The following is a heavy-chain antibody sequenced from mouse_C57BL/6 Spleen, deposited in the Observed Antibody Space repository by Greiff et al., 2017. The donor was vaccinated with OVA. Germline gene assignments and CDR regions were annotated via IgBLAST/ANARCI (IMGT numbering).Heavy chain of an antibody. D-gene: IGHD1-1*01. V-gene: IGHV5-4*01. CDR3: AREGNYYGSRFAY. Sequence: EVQRVESGGGLVKPGGSLKLSCAASGFTFSSYAMSWVRQTPEKRLEWVATISDGGSYTYYPDNVKGRFTISRDNAKNNLYLQMSHLKSEDTAMYYCAREGNYYGSRFAYWGQGTLVTVSA. J-gene: IGHJ3*01. CDR2: ISDGGSYT. CDR1: GFTFSSYA.